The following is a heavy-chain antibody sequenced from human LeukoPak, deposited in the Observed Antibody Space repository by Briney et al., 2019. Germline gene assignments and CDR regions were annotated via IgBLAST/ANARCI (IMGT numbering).Heavy chain of an antibody. CDR1: GFTFSTYG. J-gene: IGHJ4*02. D-gene: IGHD3-10*01. CDR3: AREDSWYYYGSGSYPD. CDR2: ISYDGSNK. V-gene: IGHV3-30*03. Sequence: PGRSLRLSCAASGFTFSTYGMLWVRQAPGKGLEWVAVISYDGSNKYYADSVKGRFTISRDNSKNTLYLQMNSLRAEDTAVYYCAREDSWYYYGSGSYPDWGQGTLVTVSS.